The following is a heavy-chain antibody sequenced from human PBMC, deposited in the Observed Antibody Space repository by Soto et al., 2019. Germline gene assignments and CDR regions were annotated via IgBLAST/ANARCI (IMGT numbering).Heavy chain of an antibody. CDR2: INSDGSST. V-gene: IGHV3-74*01. J-gene: IGHJ5*02. Sequence: GGSLRLSCAASGFTFSSYWMHWVRQAPGKGLVWVSRINSDGSSTSYADSVKGRFTISRDNAKNTLYLQMNSLRAEDTAVYYCARDPAVRGCDSSSCWFDPWGQGTLVTVSS. CDR1: GFTFSSYW. CDR3: ARDPAVRGCDSSSCWFDP. D-gene: IGHD6-6*01.